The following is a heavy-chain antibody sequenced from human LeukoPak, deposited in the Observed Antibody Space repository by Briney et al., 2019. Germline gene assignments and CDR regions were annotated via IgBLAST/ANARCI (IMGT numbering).Heavy chain of an antibody. CDR3: ARAWEPDLYGMDV. CDR1: GYTFTGYY. Sequence: ASVKVSCKASGYTFTGYYMHWVRQAPGQGLEWMGWINPNSGGTNYAQKFQGWVTMTRDTSISTAYMELSRLRSDDTAVYDCARAWEPDLYGMDVWGQGTTVTVSS. CDR2: INPNSGGT. V-gene: IGHV1-2*04. D-gene: IGHD1-26*01. J-gene: IGHJ6*02.